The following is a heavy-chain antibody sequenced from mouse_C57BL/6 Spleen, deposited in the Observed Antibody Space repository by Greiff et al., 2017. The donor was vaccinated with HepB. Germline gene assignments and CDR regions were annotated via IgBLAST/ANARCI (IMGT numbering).Heavy chain of an antibody. CDR1: GYAFSSSW. J-gene: IGHJ3*01. CDR2: IYPGDGVT. Sequence: VQLQQSGPELVKPGASVKISCKASGYAFSSSWMNWVKQRPGKGLEWIGRIYPGDGVTNYNGKFKGKATLTADKSSRTADMQLSSRTSEDSAVYFCAKYDYDAGLAYWGQGTLVTVSA. D-gene: IGHD2-4*01. CDR3: AKYDYDAGLAY. V-gene: IGHV1-82*01.